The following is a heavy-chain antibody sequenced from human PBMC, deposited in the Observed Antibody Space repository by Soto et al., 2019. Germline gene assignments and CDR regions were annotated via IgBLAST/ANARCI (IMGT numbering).Heavy chain of an antibody. D-gene: IGHD3-22*01. Sequence: QVQLVQSGAEVKKPGASVKVSCKASGYTFTAFFMHWVRQAPGQGLEWMGWINPNSGGTNYAQKFQGWVTMTRDTSISTAYMELSRLRSDDTAVYYCARARGGSGYFFLDYWGQGTLVTVSS. CDR3: ARARGGSGYFFLDY. CDR1: GYTFTAFF. CDR2: INPNSGGT. J-gene: IGHJ4*02. V-gene: IGHV1-2*04.